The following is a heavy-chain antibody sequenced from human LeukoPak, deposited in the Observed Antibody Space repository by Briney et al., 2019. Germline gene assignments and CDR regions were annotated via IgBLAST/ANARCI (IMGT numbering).Heavy chain of an antibody. Sequence: GGSLRLSCAASGFTFSDAWMNWVRQAPGKGLEWVGRIRRNSDGGTIDYAAPVKGRFALSRDDSKNTLYLHMSSLQTEDTAVYYCATDFYDTTWGQGTLVTVSS. CDR2: IRRNSDGGTI. CDR3: ATDFYDTT. D-gene: IGHD3-22*01. CDR1: GFTFSDAW. V-gene: IGHV3-15*07. J-gene: IGHJ5*02.